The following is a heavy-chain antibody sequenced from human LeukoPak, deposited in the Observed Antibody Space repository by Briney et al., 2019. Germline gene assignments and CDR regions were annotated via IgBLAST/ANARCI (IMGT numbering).Heavy chain of an antibody. CDR2: MNPNSGNT. CDR1: GYTFTSYD. Sequence: ASVKVSCKASGYTFTSYDINWVRQATGQGLEWMGWMNPNSGNTDYAQKFQGRVTMTRNTSISTAYMELSSLRSEDTAVYYCARAVGCSSTSCYGSGEGWFDPWGQGTLVTVSS. D-gene: IGHD2-2*01. CDR3: ARAVGCSSTSCYGSGEGWFDP. V-gene: IGHV1-8*01. J-gene: IGHJ5*02.